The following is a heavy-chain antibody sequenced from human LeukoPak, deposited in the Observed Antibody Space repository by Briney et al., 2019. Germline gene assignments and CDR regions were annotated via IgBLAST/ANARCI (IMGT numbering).Heavy chain of an antibody. D-gene: IGHD3-10*01. V-gene: IGHV3-15*01. Sequence: GGSLRLSCAASGFTFSNDWMSWVRQAPGKGPEWLCRVNSKTDGGTTDHAAPVKGRFTVSRDDSKNTLYLEMNSLKTDDTAFYYCTLGGHYFGSWGQGALVTVSS. J-gene: IGHJ4*02. CDR2: VNSKTDGGTT. CDR1: GFTFSNDW. CDR3: TLGGHYFGS.